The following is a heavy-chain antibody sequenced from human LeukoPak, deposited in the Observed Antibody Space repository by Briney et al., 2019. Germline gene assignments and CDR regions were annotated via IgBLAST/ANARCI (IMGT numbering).Heavy chain of an antibody. CDR3: AKDREDYDSSGYYDY. CDR2: ISWNSGSI. V-gene: IGHV3-9*01. CDR1: GFTFDDHA. J-gene: IGHJ4*02. D-gene: IGHD3-22*01. Sequence: GGSLRLSCAASGFTFDDHAMHWVRQAPGKGLEWVSGISWNSGSIGYADSVKGRFTISRDNAKNSLYLQMNSLRAEDTALYYCAKDREDYDSSGYYDYWGQGTLVTVSS.